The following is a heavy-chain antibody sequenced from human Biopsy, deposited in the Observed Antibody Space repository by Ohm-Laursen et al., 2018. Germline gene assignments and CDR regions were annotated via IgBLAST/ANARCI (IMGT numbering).Heavy chain of an antibody. CDR2: IYITGET. CDR1: GGYISHYY. CDR3: ARRGSGGRSFDH. D-gene: IGHD2-15*01. V-gene: IGHV4-4*07. J-gene: IGHJ4*02. Sequence: SETLSLTCTVSGGYISHYYWTWIRQPAGQGLEWIGRIYITGETDYNPSLKSRVTMSVDSWKKQFSLKLKSVTAADTAIYYCARRGSGGRSFDHWGQGTLVTVSS.